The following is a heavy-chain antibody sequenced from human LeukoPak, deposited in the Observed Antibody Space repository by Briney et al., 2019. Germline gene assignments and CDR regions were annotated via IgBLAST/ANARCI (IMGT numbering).Heavy chain of an antibody. CDR1: GYTFTSYD. CDR3: ARGLQENLAWLTAFSAFDV. D-gene: IGHD6-19*01. J-gene: IGHJ3*01. Sequence: ASVKVSCKASGYTFTSYDINWVRQATGQGLEWMGWMNPNSGNTGYAQKFQGRVTMTRNTSISTAYMELRSLRSDDTAVYYCARGLQENLAWLTAFSAFDVWGPGTMVTVSS. CDR2: MNPNSGNT. V-gene: IGHV1-8*02.